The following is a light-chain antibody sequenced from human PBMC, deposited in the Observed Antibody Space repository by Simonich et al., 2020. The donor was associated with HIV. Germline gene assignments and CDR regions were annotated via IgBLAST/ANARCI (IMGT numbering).Light chain of an antibody. J-gene: IGKJ1*01. CDR3: QQYYSTPTWT. Sequence: DIVMTQSPDSLAVSLGERATINCKSSQSVLYNSNNKNYIAWYQQKPGQPPKLPIYWASTRESGVPDRFSGSGSGTDFTLTISSLQAEDVAVYYCQQYYSTPTWTFGQGTKVEIK. CDR2: WAS. V-gene: IGKV4-1*01. CDR1: QSVLYNSNNKNY.